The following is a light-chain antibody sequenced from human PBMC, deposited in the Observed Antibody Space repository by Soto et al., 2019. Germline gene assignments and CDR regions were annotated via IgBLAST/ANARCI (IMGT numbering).Light chain of an antibody. V-gene: IGLV1-44*01. J-gene: IGLJ1*01. Sequence: QSVLPQPPSASGTPGQRVSLSCSGSSSNIGSNTVNWYQQLPGTAPKLLLYSNNQRPSGVPDRFSGSKSGTSASLAISGLQSEDEADYYCAAWDDSLNGFYVFGTGTKVTVL. CDR3: AAWDDSLNGFYV. CDR2: SNN. CDR1: SSNIGSNT.